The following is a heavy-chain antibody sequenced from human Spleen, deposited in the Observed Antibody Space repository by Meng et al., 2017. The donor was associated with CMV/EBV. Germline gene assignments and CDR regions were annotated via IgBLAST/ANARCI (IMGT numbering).Heavy chain of an antibody. D-gene: IGHD5-24*01. CDR3: ARLVRDAYNLPPSSPFDY. J-gene: IGHJ4*02. CDR2: ISGGGVTT. V-gene: IGHV3-23*01. CDR1: GFIFSTYA. Sequence: GESLKISCAASGFIFSTYAMSWVRQAPGKGLEWVSSISGGGVTTYYADSVKGRLTISRDNSKNTLYLQMNSLRAEDTALYYCARLVRDAYNLPPSSPFDYWGQGTLVTVSS.